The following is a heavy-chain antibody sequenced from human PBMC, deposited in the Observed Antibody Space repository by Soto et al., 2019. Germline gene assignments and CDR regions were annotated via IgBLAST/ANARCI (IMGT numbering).Heavy chain of an antibody. Sequence: EVQLVESGGGLIQPGGSLRLSCAAAGFTVSSNYMTWVRQAPGKGLEWVSVIYSGGSTNYADSVKGRFTFSRDNSKNTPYLQMNSLRAEDTAVYYCARGFNWLDYWGQGTLVTVSS. CDR1: GFTVSSNY. CDR3: ARGFNWLDY. D-gene: IGHD1-20*01. CDR2: IYSGGST. V-gene: IGHV3-53*01. J-gene: IGHJ4*02.